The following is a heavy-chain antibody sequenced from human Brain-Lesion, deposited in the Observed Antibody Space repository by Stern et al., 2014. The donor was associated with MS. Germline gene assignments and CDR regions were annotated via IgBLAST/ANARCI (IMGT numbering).Heavy chain of an antibody. CDR2: IYSSGST. CDR1: GGSINTNNYY. V-gene: IGHV4-39*01. CDR3: ARTGDDFGDHSLSY. D-gene: IGHD4-17*01. Sequence: KESGPGLVKPSETLSLTCTVSGGSINTNNYYWGWIRQPPGKGLEWIGNIYSSGSTFYSPSLKSRVTMSVDTSQHQFSLTRSLVTAADTAVYYCARTGDDFGDHSLSYWGQGTLVTVSS. J-gene: IGHJ4*02.